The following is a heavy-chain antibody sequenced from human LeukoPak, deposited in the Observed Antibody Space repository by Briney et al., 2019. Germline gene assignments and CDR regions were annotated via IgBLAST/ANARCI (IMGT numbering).Heavy chain of an antibody. V-gene: IGHV1-69*13. Sequence: ASVKVSCKASGGTFSSYAISWVRQAPGQGLEWMGGIIPIFGTANYAQKFQGRVTITADESTSTAYMELSSLRSEDTAVYYCARREGVVTHFDYWGQGTLVTVSS. CDR3: ARREGVVTHFDY. J-gene: IGHJ4*02. D-gene: IGHD2-15*01. CDR1: GGTFSSYA. CDR2: IIPIFGTA.